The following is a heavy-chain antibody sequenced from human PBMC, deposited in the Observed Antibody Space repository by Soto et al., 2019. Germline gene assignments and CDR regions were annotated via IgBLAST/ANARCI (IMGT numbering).Heavy chain of an antibody. CDR3: EKDRLNDNGVCDPFDI. CDR2: IGGAPHDI. J-gene: IGHJ3*02. Sequence: DAQLLESGGGLVQPGGSLRLSCAASGFTFSMFAMTWVRQAPGKGLEWVGGIGGAPHDIYYADSVKGRFTISRDNSRKMVVLQMNSLRAEDTGVYYCEKDRLNDNGVCDPFDIWCQGTVVTVSS. CDR1: GFTFSMFA. V-gene: IGHV3-23*01. D-gene: IGHD1-1*01.